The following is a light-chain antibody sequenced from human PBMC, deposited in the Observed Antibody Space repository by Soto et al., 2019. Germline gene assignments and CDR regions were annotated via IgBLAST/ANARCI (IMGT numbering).Light chain of an antibody. CDR3: QQYNKWPQ. CDR1: QSVSNK. CDR2: GTS. V-gene: IGKV3-15*01. Sequence: EIVMTQSPGTLFVSPGERATLFCRASQSVSNKLAWYQQKPGQAPRLIIYGTSTRATGIPARFSGSGSGTDFTLTISSLQSEDFAIYYCQQYNKWPQFGGGTKVDIK. J-gene: IGKJ4*02.